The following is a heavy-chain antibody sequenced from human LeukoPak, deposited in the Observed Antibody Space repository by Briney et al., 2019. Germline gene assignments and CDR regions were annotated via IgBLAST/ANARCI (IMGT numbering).Heavy chain of an antibody. Sequence: RGSLRLSCEVSGFTFKTYWMNWVRQAPGKGLEWVANIKEDGSETHYVDSVKGRFTISRDNVKNSLYLQMNSLRDEDTAVYYCARPLRVDTPYNCMGVWGKGTTVTVSS. CDR2: IKEDGSET. D-gene: IGHD2-2*01. CDR1: GFTFKTYW. V-gene: IGHV3-7*01. J-gene: IGHJ6*03. CDR3: ARPLRVDTPYNCMGV.